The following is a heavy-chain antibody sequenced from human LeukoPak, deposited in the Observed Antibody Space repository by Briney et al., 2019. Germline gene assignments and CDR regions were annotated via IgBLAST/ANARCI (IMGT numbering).Heavy chain of an antibody. D-gene: IGHD3-16*01. CDR3: ATLTKLGGGDFFDY. CDR2: FDPERGET. Sequence: ASVKVSCKVSGYTLTELSIHWVRQAPAKGLEWMGGFDPERGETIYAQKFQGRVTMTEDTSTDTAYMDLSSLRSEDTAVYYCATLTKLGGGDFFDYWGRGTLVTVSS. J-gene: IGHJ4*02. V-gene: IGHV1-24*01. CDR1: GYTLTELS.